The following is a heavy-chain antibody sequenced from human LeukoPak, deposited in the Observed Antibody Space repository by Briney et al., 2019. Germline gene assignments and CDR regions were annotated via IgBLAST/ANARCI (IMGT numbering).Heavy chain of an antibody. CDR3: THLGWFDP. CDR1: GFTFSSYG. CDR2: IRYDGSNK. V-gene: IGHV3-30*02. Sequence: GGSLRLSRAASGFTFSSYGMHWVRQAPGKGLEWVAFIRYDGSNKYYADSVKGRFTISRDNSKNTLYLQMNSLRAEDTAVYYCTHLGWFDPWGQGTLVTVSS. J-gene: IGHJ5*02.